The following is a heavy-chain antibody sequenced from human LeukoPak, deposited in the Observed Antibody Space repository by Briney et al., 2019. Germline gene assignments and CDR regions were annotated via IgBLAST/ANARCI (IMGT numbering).Heavy chain of an antibody. CDR3: AREGEMATSTPGY. CDR2: IYSGGST. D-gene: IGHD5-24*01. J-gene: IGHJ4*02. V-gene: IGHV3-53*01. Sequence: GGSLRLSCAASGFTVSSNYMSWVRQAPGKGLECVSIIYSGGSTSYADSVKGRFTISRDNSKNTLYLQMNSLRAEDTAVYYCAREGEMATSTPGYWGQGTLVTVSS. CDR1: GFTVSSNY.